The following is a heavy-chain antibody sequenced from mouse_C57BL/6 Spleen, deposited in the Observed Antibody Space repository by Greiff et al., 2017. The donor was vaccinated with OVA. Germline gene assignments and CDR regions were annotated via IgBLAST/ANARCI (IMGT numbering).Heavy chain of an antibody. Sequence: VKLMESGAELVRPGTSVKVSCKASGYAFTNYLIEWVKQRPGQGLEWIGVINPGSGGTNYNEKFKGKATLTADKSSSTAYMQLSSLTSEDSAVYFCARSEAGSAWFAYWGQGTLVTVSA. J-gene: IGHJ3*01. CDR2: INPGSGGT. D-gene: IGHD3-2*02. V-gene: IGHV1-54*01. CDR1: GYAFTNYL. CDR3: ARSEAGSAWFAY.